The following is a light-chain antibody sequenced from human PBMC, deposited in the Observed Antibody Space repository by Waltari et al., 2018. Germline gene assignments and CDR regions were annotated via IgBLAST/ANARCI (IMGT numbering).Light chain of an antibody. CDR2: YKSDSDK. CDR3: MIWPNNVWV. Sequence: QPVLTQPPSSSGSPGESARLTCPSPSDINVANYSIYWYQHKPGSPPMFLLYYKSDSDKAQGSGVPSRFSGSKDASANTGILLISGLQSEDEADYYCMIWPNNVWVFGGGTRLIVL. V-gene: IGLV5-37*01. CDR1: SDINVANYS. J-gene: IGLJ3*02.